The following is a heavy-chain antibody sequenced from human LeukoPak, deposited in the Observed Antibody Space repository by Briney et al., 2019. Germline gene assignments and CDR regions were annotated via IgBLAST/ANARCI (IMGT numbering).Heavy chain of an antibody. CDR3: ARGYSSGLDS. Sequence: SETLSLTCTVSGGSISSYYWSWIRQPPGKGLEGIGYISYGWSTNYNPSLKSRGTLSVGTHKNQFALRLSSVTAADTAVYYCARGYSSGLDSWGQGTLVTVSS. CDR2: ISYGWST. D-gene: IGHD5-18*01. CDR1: GGSISSYY. J-gene: IGHJ4*02. V-gene: IGHV4-59*01.